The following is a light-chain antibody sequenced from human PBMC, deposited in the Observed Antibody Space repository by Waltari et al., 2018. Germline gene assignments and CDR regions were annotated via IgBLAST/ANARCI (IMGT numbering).Light chain of an antibody. Sequence: SYVLTQPPSVSVAPGQTATIACGGDDIGSKTVLWYQQKPGQAPVLVVYDETDRTSRIPERLAGSNAGNTATLTISRVEAGDEADYYCQVWDSLIDHYVFGTGTKVTVL. CDR1: DIGSKT. CDR3: QVWDSLIDHYV. V-gene: IGLV3-21*02. J-gene: IGLJ1*01. CDR2: DET.